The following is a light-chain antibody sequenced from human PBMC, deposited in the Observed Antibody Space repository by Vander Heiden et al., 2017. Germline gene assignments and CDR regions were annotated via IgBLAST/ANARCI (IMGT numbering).Light chain of an antibody. V-gene: IGLV1-47*01. Sequence: SVLTQPPSASGTPGQNVTISCSGSSSNIGSSSVSWYHQLPGTAPKLLIYRNDQRPSGVPDRFSGSKSGTSASLAISGLRSEDEADYYCAAWDDSLSGLVVFGGGTKLTIL. CDR1: SSNIGSSS. CDR2: RND. CDR3: AAWDDSLSGLVV. J-gene: IGLJ2*01.